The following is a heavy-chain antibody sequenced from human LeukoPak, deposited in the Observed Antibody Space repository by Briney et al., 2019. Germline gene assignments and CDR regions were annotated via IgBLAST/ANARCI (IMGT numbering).Heavy chain of an antibody. J-gene: IGHJ6*03. CDR2: IYTSGST. CDR3: ARDGYYYASGHYYYMDV. CDR1: GGSFSSYY. D-gene: IGHD3-10*01. Sequence: ETLSLTCTASGGSFSSYYWSWIRQPAGKGLEWIVHIYTSGSTNYNASLKSRVTMSVDTSKNQFSLKLSSVTAADTAVYYCARDGYYYASGHYYYMDVWGKGTTVTISS. V-gene: IGHV4-4*07.